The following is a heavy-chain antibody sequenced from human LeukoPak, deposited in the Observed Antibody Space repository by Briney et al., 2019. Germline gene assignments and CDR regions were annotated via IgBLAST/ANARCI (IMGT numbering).Heavy chain of an antibody. CDR3: AREKMVRGVFPSYYYYYYMDV. D-gene: IGHD3-10*01. CDR1: GFTFSSYW. J-gene: IGHJ6*03. Sequence: GGSLRLSCAASGFTFSSYWMSWVRQAPGKGLEWVANIKQDGSEKYYVDSVKGRFTISRDNAKNSLYLQMNSLRAEDTAVYYCAREKMVRGVFPSYYYYYYMDVWGKGTTVTVSS. CDR2: IKQDGSEK. V-gene: IGHV3-7*01.